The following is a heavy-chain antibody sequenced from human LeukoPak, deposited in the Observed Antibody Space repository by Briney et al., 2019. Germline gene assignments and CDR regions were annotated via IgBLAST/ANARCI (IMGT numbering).Heavy chain of an antibody. D-gene: IGHD6-13*01. CDR1: GFTFSTFW. V-gene: IGHV3-7*03. CDR3: ARGASSSP. J-gene: IGHJ5*02. Sequence: GGSLRLSCEASGFTFSTFWMTWVRQVPGKGLEWVANIKQDGSERNYVDSVKGRFTISRDNAENSLYLQMNSLRAEDTAVYYCARGASSSPWGQGTLVTASS. CDR2: IKQDGSER.